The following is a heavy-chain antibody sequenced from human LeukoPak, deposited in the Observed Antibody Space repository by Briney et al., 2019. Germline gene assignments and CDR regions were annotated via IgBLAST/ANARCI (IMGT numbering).Heavy chain of an antibody. D-gene: IGHD1-26*01. CDR1: GGSISSSNW. J-gene: IGHJ3*02. CDR2: IYHSGST. Sequence: PSETLSLTCAVSGGSISSSNWWSWVRQPPGKGLEWIGEIYHSGSTNYNPSLKSRVTISVDKSKNQFSLKLSSVTAADTAVYYCAHGGIVGAKGAFDIWGQGTMVTVSS. CDR3: AHGGIVGAKGAFDI. V-gene: IGHV4-4*02.